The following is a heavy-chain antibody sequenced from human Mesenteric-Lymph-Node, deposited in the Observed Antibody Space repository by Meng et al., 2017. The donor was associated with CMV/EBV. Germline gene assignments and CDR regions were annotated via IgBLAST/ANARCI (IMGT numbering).Heavy chain of an antibody. V-gene: IGHV4-39*01. CDR2: IYYSGTT. D-gene: IGHD1-7*01. J-gene: IGHJ4*02. CDR3: ATYNWNSENKFDN. CDR1: GGSISSNNYY. Sequence: SETLSLTCTVSGGSISSNNYYWGWIRQPPGRGLEWIGSIYYSGTTYYHPSLKSRVTLSADTSKNQFSLHLNSVTAADTAVYYCATYNWNSENKFDNWGRGTLVTVSS.